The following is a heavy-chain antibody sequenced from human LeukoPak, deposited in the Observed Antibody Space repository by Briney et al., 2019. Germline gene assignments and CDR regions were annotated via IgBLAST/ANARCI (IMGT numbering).Heavy chain of an antibody. D-gene: IGHD5-24*01. Sequence: GGSLRLSCAASGFTFSSYWMSWVRQAPGKGLEWVANIKQDGSEKYYVDSVKGRFTISRDNAKNSLYLQMNSLRAEDTAVYYCAKTLEGGDGYNVYYFDYWGQGTLVTVSS. CDR1: GFTFSSYW. J-gene: IGHJ4*02. CDR2: IKQDGSEK. CDR3: AKTLEGGDGYNVYYFDY. V-gene: IGHV3-7*01.